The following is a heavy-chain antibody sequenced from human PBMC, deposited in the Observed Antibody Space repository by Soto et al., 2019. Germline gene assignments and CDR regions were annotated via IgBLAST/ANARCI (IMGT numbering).Heavy chain of an antibody. CDR2: IIPVFGAP. D-gene: IGHD2-15*01. CDR3: ARDWCTTDTCYSVLEY. J-gene: IGHJ4*02. V-gene: IGHV1-69*13. CDR1: GVVFSTYA. Sequence: SVKVSCKASGVVFSTYAITWVRQAPGQGLEWMGVIIPVFGAPKYAQRFQGRVTITADESTSTAYMELTSLRSEDTAIYYCARDWCTTDTCYSVLEYWGQGTLVTVSS.